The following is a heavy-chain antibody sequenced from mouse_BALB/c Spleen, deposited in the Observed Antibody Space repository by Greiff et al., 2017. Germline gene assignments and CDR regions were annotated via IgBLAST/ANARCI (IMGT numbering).Heavy chain of an antibody. V-gene: IGHV3-2*02. CDR3: ARDLCVDY. J-gene: IGHJ2*01. CDR2: ISYSGST. CDR1: GYSITSDYA. Sequence: EVKLMESGPGLVKPSQSLSLTCTVTGYSITSDYAWNWIRQFPGNKLEWMGYISYSGSTSYNPSLKSRISITRDTSKNQFFLQLNSVTTEDTATYYCARDLCVDYWGQGTTLTVSS.